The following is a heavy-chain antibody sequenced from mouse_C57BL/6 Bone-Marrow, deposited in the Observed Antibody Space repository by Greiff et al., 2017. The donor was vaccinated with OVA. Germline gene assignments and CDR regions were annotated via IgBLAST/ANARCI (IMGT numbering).Heavy chain of an antibody. D-gene: IGHD1-1*01. V-gene: IGHV1-64*01. CDR2: IHPNSGST. Sequence: QVQLQQPGAELVKPGASVKLSCKASGYTFTSYWMHWVKQRPGQGLEWIGMIHPNSGSTNYNEKFKSKATLTVDKSSSTAYMQLSSLTSEDSAVYYCARDLYGSSLAYWGKGTLVTVSA. J-gene: IGHJ3*01. CDR1: GYTFTSYW. CDR3: ARDLYGSSLAY.